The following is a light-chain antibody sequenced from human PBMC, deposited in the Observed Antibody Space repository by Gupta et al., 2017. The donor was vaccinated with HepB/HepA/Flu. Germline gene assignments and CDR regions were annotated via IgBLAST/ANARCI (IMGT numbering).Light chain of an antibody. J-gene: IGLJ1*01. CDR2: RNN. Sequence: QSVLTQPPSASGTPGQRVTIPCSGSSSNIESNYVYWYQQLPGTAPKLLIYRNNQRPSGVPDRFSGSKSGTSASLAISGLRSEDEADYYCATWDDSLSGYVFGTGTKVTVL. CDR3: ATWDDSLSGYV. V-gene: IGLV1-47*01. CDR1: SSNIESNY.